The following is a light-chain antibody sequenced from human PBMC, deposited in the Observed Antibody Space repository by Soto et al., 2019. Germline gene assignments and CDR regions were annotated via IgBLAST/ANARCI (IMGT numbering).Light chain of an antibody. CDR1: QGIRNF. CDR2: AAS. J-gene: IGKJ3*01. Sequence: DIQMTQSPTSLSASVGDRVTITCRASQGIRNFVAWYQQKPGKAPKLLIYAASTLQSGVPSRFSGSGSGTAFTLTITSLQPEDVATYSCQKYSSVPVFGPGTKVESK. CDR3: QKYSSVPV. V-gene: IGKV1-27*01.